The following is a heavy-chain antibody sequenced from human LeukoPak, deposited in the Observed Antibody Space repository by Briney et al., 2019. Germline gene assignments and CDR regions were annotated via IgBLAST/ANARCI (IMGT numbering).Heavy chain of an antibody. J-gene: IGHJ4*02. Sequence: PGGSLRLSCAASGFTFTNAWMNWVRQAPGKGLEWVSSISSGGGSTYYADSVKGHFTISRDNSKNILWLQMNSLRAEDTAVYYCAKVVVVSGTLSKGFDYWGQGTLVTVSS. CDR2: ISSGGGST. D-gene: IGHD2-15*01. CDR3: AKVVVVSGTLSKGFDY. V-gene: IGHV3-23*01. CDR1: GFTFTNAW.